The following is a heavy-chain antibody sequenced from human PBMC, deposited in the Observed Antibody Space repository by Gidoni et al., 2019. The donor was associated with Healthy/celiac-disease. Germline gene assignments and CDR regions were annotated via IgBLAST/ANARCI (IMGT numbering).Heavy chain of an antibody. CDR3: ARGGGRFLEWSNNWFDP. D-gene: IGHD3-3*01. CDR2: IGTAGDT. Sequence: EVQLVESGGGLVQPGGSLRLSCAASGFTFSSYDMHWVRQATGKGLEWVSAIGTAGDTYYPGSVKGRFTISRENAKNSLYLQMNSLRAGDTAVYYCARGGGRFLEWSNNWFDPWGQGTLVTVSS. CDR1: GFTFSSYD. J-gene: IGHJ5*02. V-gene: IGHV3-13*01.